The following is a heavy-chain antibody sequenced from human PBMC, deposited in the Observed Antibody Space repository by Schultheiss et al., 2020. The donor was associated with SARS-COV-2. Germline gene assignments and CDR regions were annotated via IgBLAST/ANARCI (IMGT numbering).Heavy chain of an antibody. CDR2: ISSSSSYI. CDR1: GFTFSSYS. D-gene: IGHD1-7*01. J-gene: IGHJ4*02. V-gene: IGHV3-21*01. CDR3: ARTVYNWNYVGADY. Sequence: GGSLRLSCAASGFTFSSYSMNWVRQAPGKGMEWVSSISSSSSYIYYADSVKGRFTISRDNAKNSLYLQMNSLRAEDTAVYYCARTVYNWNYVGADYWGQGTLVTVSS.